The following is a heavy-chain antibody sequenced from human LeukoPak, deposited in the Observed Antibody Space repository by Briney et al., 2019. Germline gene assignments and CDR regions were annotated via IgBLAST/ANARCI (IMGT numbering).Heavy chain of an antibody. J-gene: IGHJ6*02. CDR2: IYPGDSDT. CDR1: GYSFTSYW. V-gene: IGHV5-51*01. CDR3: ATVHCGGDCQTNYYGMDV. Sequence: GESLKISCKGSGYSFTSYWIGWVRQMPGKGLEWMGIIYPGDSDTRYSPSFQGQVTISADKSISTAYLQWSSLKASDTAMYYCATVHCGGDCQTNYYGMDVWGQGTTVTISS. D-gene: IGHD2-21*02.